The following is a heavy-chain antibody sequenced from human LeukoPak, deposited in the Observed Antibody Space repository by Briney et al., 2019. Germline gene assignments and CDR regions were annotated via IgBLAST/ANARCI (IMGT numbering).Heavy chain of an antibody. Sequence: EPSETLSLTCTVSGGSISSGGYYWSWLRQHPGKGLEWIGYIYYSGSTYYNPSLKSRVTISVDTSKNQFSLKLSSVTAADTAVYYCAREGRGSSWFDYWGQGTLVTVSS. J-gene: IGHJ4*02. CDR1: GGSISSGGYY. V-gene: IGHV4-31*03. CDR3: AREGRGSSWFDY. CDR2: IYYSGST. D-gene: IGHD6-13*01.